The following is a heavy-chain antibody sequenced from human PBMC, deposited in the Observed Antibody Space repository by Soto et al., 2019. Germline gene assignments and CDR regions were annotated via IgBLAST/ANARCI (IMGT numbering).Heavy chain of an antibody. CDR1: GGSISSGGYS. D-gene: IGHD5-18*01. CDR3: ARDPRPTWIQVWSASPYFDH. Sequence: PSETLSLTCAVSGGSISSGGYSWSWIRQPPGKGLEWIGYIYHSGSTYYNPSLKSRVTISVDRSKNQFSLKLSSVTAADTAVYYCARDPRPTWIQVWSASPYFDHCGQGTLVTVSS. CDR2: IYHSGST. J-gene: IGHJ4*02. V-gene: IGHV4-30-2*01.